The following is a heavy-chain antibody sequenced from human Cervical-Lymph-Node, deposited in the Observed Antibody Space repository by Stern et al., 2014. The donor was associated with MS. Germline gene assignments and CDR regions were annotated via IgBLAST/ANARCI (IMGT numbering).Heavy chain of an antibody. V-gene: IGHV1-58*01. CDR2: IVVGSGNT. Sequence: QLVESGPEVKKPGTSVKVSCKASGFTFTSSAVQWVRQARGQRLVWIGWIVVGSGNTNYAQKFQERVTITRDMSTSTAYMELSSLRSEDTAVYYCAADRDSSGYYFDAFDIWGQGTMVTVSS. J-gene: IGHJ3*02. D-gene: IGHD3-22*01. CDR1: GFTFTSSA. CDR3: AADRDSSGYYFDAFDI.